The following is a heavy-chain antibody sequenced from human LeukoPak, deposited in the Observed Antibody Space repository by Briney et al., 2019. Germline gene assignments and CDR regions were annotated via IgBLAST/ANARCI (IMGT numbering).Heavy chain of an antibody. V-gene: IGHV1-2*06. Sequence: GASVKVSCKASGYTFSGNYMHWVRQAPGQGLEWMGRMNPSTGGTNYAQKFQGRVTMTRDTSISTAYMELSRLRSDDTAVYYCARRASEDGYDYWGQGTLVTVSS. J-gene: IGHJ4*02. CDR2: MNPSTGGT. CDR3: ARRASEDGYDY. D-gene: IGHD5-24*01. CDR1: GYTFSGNY.